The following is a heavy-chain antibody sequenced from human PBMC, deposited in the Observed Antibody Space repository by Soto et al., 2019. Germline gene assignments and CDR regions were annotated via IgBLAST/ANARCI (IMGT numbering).Heavy chain of an antibody. CDR2: IDPSGSCT. J-gene: IGHJ6*02. Sequence: GESLKISCKGSGYSFTSYWISWVRQMPGKGLEWMGRIDPSGSCTNYSPSFQGHVTTSADKSISTAYLQWSSLKASDTAMYYCARHVSGYSSSSISYGMDVWGQGTTVTVSS. CDR3: ARHVSGYSSSSISYGMDV. V-gene: IGHV5-10-1*01. CDR1: GYSFTSYW. D-gene: IGHD6-6*01.